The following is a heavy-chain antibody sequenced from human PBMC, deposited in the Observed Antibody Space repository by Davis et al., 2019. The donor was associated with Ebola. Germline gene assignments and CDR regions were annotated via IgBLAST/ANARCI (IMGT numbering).Heavy chain of an antibody. CDR3: ARSWYSSSSGDF. D-gene: IGHD6-6*01. CDR2: INQGGSEK. CDR1: GFTFSSYW. V-gene: IGHV3-7*03. J-gene: IGHJ4*02. Sequence: GESLKISCAASGFTFSSYWMSWVRQAPGKGLEWVANINQGGSEKYYVDSVKGRFTISRDNPKNSLYLQMNSLRAEDMAVYYCARSWYSSSSGDFWGQGTLVTVSS.